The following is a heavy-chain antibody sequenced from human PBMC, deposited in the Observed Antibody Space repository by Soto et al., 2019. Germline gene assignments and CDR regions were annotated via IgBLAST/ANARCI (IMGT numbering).Heavy chain of an antibody. V-gene: IGHV3-11*06. J-gene: IGHJ4*02. CDR1: GFTFSDYY. D-gene: IGHD2-15*01. Sequence: GGSLRLSCGVSGFTFSDYYMSWIRQAPGKGLEWVSYISRSSEDTNYADSVKGRFIISRDNAKNSLYLQMNSLRAEDTAVYYCARDRSSVVTDYWGQGILVTVSS. CDR2: ISRSSEDT. CDR3: ARDRSSVVTDY.